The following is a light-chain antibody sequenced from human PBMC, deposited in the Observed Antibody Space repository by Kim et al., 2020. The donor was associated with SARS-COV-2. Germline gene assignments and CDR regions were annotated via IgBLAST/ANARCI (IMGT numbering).Light chain of an antibody. Sequence: QAGLTQPPSVSKGLGQTPPLTSTGKNNVVGNQGVAWLQQRRGHPPKLLSYRNDNRPSGISERFSASRSGNTASLTITGLQPEDEADYYCSAWDFTISAWVFGGGTQLTVL. J-gene: IGLJ3*02. CDR2: RND. CDR1: NNVVGNQG. V-gene: IGLV10-54*01. CDR3: SAWDFTISAWV.